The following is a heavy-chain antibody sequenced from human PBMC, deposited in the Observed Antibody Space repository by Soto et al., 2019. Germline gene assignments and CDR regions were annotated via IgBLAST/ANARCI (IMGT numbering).Heavy chain of an antibody. CDR3: ARDFATLTKEQ. CDR1: GYTFTNYY. V-gene: IGHV1-2*02. Sequence: ASVKISCKTSGYTFTNYYIHWVRQAPGQGLEWLGWINPYNGDAVYGQKFQGRVTLNRDTSTTTAYMEMSSLTSADTAIYFCARDFATLTKEQWGQGTLVTVS. J-gene: IGHJ4*02. CDR2: INPYNGDA. D-gene: IGHD1-1*01.